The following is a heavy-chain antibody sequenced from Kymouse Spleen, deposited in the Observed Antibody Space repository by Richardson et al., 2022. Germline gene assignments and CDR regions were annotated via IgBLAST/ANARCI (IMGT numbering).Heavy chain of an antibody. CDR1: GGSISSSSYY. CDR3: ARLQLASYYFDY. J-gene: IGHJ4*02. CDR2: IYYSGST. V-gene: IGHV4-39*01. Sequence: QLQLQESGPGLVKPSETLSLTCTVSGGSISSSSYYWGWIRQPPGKGLEWIGSIYYSGSTYYNPSLKSRVTISVDTSKNQFSLKLSSVTAADTAVYYCARLQLASYYFDYWGQGTLVTVSS. D-gene: IGHD1-1*01.